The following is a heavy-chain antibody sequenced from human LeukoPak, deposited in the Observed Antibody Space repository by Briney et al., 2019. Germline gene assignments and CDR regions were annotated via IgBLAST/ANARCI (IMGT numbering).Heavy chain of an antibody. CDR3: VSDKGGSRDF. J-gene: IGHJ4*02. CDR1: GFTFSHYW. Sequence: GGSLRLSCAASGFTFSHYWMHCVPQAPGEGLVWVSRINPDGSITDYADSVKGRFTISRDNAKNTLYLQMNDLRPEDTATYYCVSDKGGSRDFWGQGTLVTVSS. CDR2: INPDGSIT. D-gene: IGHD3-16*01. V-gene: IGHV3-74*01.